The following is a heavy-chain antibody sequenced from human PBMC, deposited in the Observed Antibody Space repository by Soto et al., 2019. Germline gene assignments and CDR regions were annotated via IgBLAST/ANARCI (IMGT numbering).Heavy chain of an antibody. D-gene: IGHD3-10*01. CDR3: ARDAYGSGQNYYYYYGMDV. CDR1: GFTFSDYY. V-gene: IGHV3-11*01. J-gene: IGHJ6*02. Sequence: GGSLRLSCAASGFTFSDYYMSWIRQAPGKGLGWVSYISSSGSTIYYADSVKGRFTISRDNAKNSLYLQMNSLRAEDTAVYYCARDAYGSGQNYYYYYGMDVWGQGTTVTVSS. CDR2: ISSSGSTI.